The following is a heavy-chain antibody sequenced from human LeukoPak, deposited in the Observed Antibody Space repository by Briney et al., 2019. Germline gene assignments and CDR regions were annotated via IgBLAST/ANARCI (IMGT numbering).Heavy chain of an antibody. CDR2: IYYSGST. CDR1: GGSISSSSYY. D-gene: IGHD2-21*01. V-gene: IGHV4-39*07. J-gene: IGHJ4*02. Sequence: PSETLSLTCTVSGGSISSSSYYWGWIRQPPGKGLEWIGTIYYSGSTYYNPSLKSRVTISVDTSKNQFSLKLSSVTAADTAVYYCARNLAGHFGGFYFDDWGQGTLVTVSS. CDR3: ARNLAGHFGGFYFDD.